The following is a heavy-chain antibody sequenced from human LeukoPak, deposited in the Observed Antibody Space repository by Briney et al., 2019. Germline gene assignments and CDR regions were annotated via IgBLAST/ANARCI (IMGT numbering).Heavy chain of an antibody. Sequence: SETLSLTCTVSGGSISSYYWSWIRQPPGKGLEWIGYIYTSGSTNYNPSLKSRVTISVDTSKNQFSLKLSSVTAADTAVYYCAGAKVTIFGVVNNWFDPWGQGTLVSVSS. V-gene: IGHV4-4*09. J-gene: IGHJ5*02. D-gene: IGHD3-3*01. CDR2: IYTSGST. CDR1: GGSISSYY. CDR3: AGAKVTIFGVVNNWFDP.